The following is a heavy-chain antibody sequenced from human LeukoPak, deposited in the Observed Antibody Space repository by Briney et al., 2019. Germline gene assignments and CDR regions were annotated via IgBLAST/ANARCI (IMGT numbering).Heavy chain of an antibody. V-gene: IGHV1-8*01. Sequence: ASVKVSCKASGYTFTSYDINWVRQAPGQGLEWMGWMNPNSGNTGSAQKFQGRVTMTRNTSISTAYMELISLRSEDTAVYYCARGLSLLRRRGWFDPWGQGTLVTVSS. J-gene: IGHJ5*02. D-gene: IGHD4-17*01. CDR1: GYTFTSYD. CDR2: MNPNSGNT. CDR3: ARGLSLLRRRGWFDP.